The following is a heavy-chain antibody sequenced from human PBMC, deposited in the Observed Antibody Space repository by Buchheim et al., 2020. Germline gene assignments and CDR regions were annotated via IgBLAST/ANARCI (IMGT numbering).Heavy chain of an antibody. D-gene: IGHD1-26*01. CDR2: IGGSGTT. J-gene: IGHJ5*02. Sequence: EVQLLESGGGWVQPGGSLRLSCAASGFTFNNYAMTWVRQAPGKGLEWVSTIGGSGTTYNADSVKGRFTISRDNSKNTLYLQMNSLRAEDTGVYYCASYRIVTVSNPTRWFDPWGQGT. CDR1: GFTFNNYA. CDR3: ASYRIVTVSNPTRWFDP. V-gene: IGHV3-23*01.